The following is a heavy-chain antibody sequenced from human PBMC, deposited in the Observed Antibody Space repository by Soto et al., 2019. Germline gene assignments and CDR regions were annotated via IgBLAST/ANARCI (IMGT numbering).Heavy chain of an antibody. CDR1: GFTFSNYW. Sequence: EVQLVESGGGLVQPGGSLRLSCIVSGFTFSNYWMSWVRQAPGKGLEWVANINQDGSEKNYVDSVKGRFIISRDNAENSLHLQMNNLRAEDTAVYYCARDTSGYYYGSGTYYPNYWGQGTLVTVSS. D-gene: IGHD3-10*01. CDR2: INQDGSEK. CDR3: ARDTSGYYYGSGTYYPNY. V-gene: IGHV3-7*03. J-gene: IGHJ4*02.